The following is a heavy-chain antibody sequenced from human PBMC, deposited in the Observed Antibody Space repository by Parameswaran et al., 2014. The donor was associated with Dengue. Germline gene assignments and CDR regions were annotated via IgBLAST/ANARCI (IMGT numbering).Heavy chain of an antibody. J-gene: IGHJ4*02. D-gene: IGHD3-10*01. CDR3: ARGSGFLIDY. CDR2: INQDGTQK. V-gene: IGHV3-7*01. Sequence: VRQAPGKGLEWVAIINQDGTQKYYVGSVKGRFTVSRDNAKNSLSLQMNSLRAEDTAVYYCARGSGFLIDYWGQGILVTVSS.